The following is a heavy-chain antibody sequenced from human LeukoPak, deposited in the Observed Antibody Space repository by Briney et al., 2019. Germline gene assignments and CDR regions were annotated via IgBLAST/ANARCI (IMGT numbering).Heavy chain of an antibody. CDR3: TRVGYIDEGIDY. Sequence: GGSLRLSCVASGLPFSSYWMTWVRQAPGKGLEWVANIKQDGSKKSYVDSVKGRFTISSDNAKNSLYLQMNSLRAEDTAIYYCTRVGYIDEGIDYWGQGTLVTVSS. CDR1: GLPFSSYW. CDR2: IKQDGSKK. V-gene: IGHV3-7*04. D-gene: IGHD5-24*01. J-gene: IGHJ4*02.